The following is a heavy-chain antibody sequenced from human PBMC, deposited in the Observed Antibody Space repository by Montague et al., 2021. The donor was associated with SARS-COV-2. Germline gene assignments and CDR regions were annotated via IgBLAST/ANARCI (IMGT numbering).Heavy chain of an antibody. CDR1: GGSISGYN. V-gene: IGHV4-34*01. J-gene: IGHJ4*02. D-gene: IGHD4/OR15-4a*01. Sequence: SETLSLTCAVYGGSISGYNWGWVRQSPGKGLEWIGQINDSGGTKYNPSLKSRVTISLDTSKNQFSLKLSSVTAADTAVYYCARGVPGYWGQGTLVTVSS. CDR3: ARGVPGY. CDR2: INDSGGT.